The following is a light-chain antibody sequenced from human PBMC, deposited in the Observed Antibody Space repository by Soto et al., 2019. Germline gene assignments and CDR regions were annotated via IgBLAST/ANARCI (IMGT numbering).Light chain of an antibody. CDR2: GAS. Sequence: IVMTQSPATLSVSPGERATLSCGASQSVSSNLAWYQRRPGQAPRLLIYGASTRATGIPARFSGSGSGTEFTLTISSLQPEDFAVYYCQQYTNWPPWTFGQGTKVEI. J-gene: IGKJ1*01. V-gene: IGKV3-15*01. CDR1: QSVSSN. CDR3: QQYTNWPPWT.